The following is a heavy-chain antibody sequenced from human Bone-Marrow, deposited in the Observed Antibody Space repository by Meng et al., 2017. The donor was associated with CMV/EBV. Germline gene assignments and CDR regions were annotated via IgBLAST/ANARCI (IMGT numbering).Heavy chain of an antibody. CDR3: ARDGSLYNVDIWLPRGGMDV. V-gene: IGHV3-53*01. D-gene: IGHD3-9*01. J-gene: IGHJ6*02. Sequence: GESLKISCAASGFTFSNYAMHWVRQAPGKGLEWVSVIYSGGSTYYADSVKGRFTISRDNSKNTLYLQMNSLRAEDTAVYYCARDGSLYNVDIWLPRGGMDVWGQGTTVTVSS. CDR2: IYSGGST. CDR1: GFTFSNYA.